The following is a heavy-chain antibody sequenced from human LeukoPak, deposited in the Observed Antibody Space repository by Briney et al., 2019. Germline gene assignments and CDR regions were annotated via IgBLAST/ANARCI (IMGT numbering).Heavy chain of an antibody. CDR2: IYSDGRST. CDR3: AELTSMVEQY. CDR1: GFTFSSYW. V-gene: IGHV3-74*01. Sequence: VGSLRLSCEASGFTFSSYWMHWVRQVPGKGLVWVSRIYSDGRSTTYADSVKGRLTLPRDNAKNTLYLQMNSLRAEDTAVYYCAELTSMVEQYWGQGTLVTVSS. J-gene: IGHJ4*02. D-gene: IGHD3-10*01.